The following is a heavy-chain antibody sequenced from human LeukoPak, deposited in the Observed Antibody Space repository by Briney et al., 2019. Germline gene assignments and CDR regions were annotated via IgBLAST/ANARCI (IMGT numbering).Heavy chain of an antibody. CDR1: GFTFSSYA. Sequence: GGSLRLSCAASGFTFSSYAMSWVRQAPGKGLEWVSAISGSGGSTYYADSVKGRFTISRDNSKNTLYLQMNSLRAEDTAVYYCAKGGTIGWLQHGHFDYWGQGTLVTVPS. CDR3: AKGGTIGWLQHGHFDY. V-gene: IGHV3-23*01. J-gene: IGHJ4*02. CDR2: ISGSGGST. D-gene: IGHD5-24*01.